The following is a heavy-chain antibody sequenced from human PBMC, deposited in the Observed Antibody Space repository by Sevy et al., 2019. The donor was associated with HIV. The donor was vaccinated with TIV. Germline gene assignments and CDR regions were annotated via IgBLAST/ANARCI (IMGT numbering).Heavy chain of an antibody. Sequence: GGSLRLSCAASGFTFSSYSMNWVRQAPGKGLEWVSSISSSSSSYIYYADPVKGRFTISRDNAKNSLYLQMNSLRAEDTAVYYCLVGARDYYYGMDVWGQGTTVTVSS. CDR3: LVGARDYYYGMDV. J-gene: IGHJ6*02. V-gene: IGHV3-21*01. CDR2: ISSSSSSYI. CDR1: GFTFSSYS. D-gene: IGHD1-26*01.